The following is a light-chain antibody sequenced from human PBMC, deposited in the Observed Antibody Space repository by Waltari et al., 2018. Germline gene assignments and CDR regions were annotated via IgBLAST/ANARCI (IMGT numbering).Light chain of an antibody. CDR1: QSLSNW. CDR2: KAS. V-gene: IGKV1-5*03. Sequence: DIQMTQSPSTLSASVGDRVTITCRASQSLSNWLAWYQQKPGKAPKVLIYKASTLESGVPSRFSGSGSGTEFTLTISSLQPDDFATYYCQQYRYLWTFGQGTKVEIK. CDR3: QQYRYLWT. J-gene: IGKJ1*01.